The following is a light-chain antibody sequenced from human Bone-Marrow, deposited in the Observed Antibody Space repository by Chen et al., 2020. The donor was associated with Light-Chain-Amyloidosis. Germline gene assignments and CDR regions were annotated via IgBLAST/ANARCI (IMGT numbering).Light chain of an antibody. CDR1: SSNIGARFD. Sequence: QSVLTQPPSVSGAPGQRVTISCTGSSSNIGARFDVHWYQQLPETAPKLLIYGNNERPSGVPDRFSGSKSDTSASLAITGLQAEEEADYYCQTCDASLHIYVFGSGTKVTVL. CDR2: GNN. CDR3: QTCDASLHIYV. V-gene: IGLV1-40*01. J-gene: IGLJ1*01.